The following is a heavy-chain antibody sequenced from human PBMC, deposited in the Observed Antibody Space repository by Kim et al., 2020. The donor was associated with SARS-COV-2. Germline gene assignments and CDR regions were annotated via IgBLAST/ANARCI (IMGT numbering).Heavy chain of an antibody. CDR2: TYYRSKWYN. CDR1: GDSVSSNSAA. Sequence: SQTLSLTCAISGDSVSSNSAAWNWIRQSPSRGLEWLGRTYYRSKWYNDYAVSVKSRITINPDTSKNQFSLQLNSVTPEDTAVYYCARDQGDGSGSYYGDYYFYYWGQGTLVTVSS. CDR3: ARDQGDGSGSYYGDYYFYY. J-gene: IGHJ4*02. D-gene: IGHD3-10*01. V-gene: IGHV6-1*01.